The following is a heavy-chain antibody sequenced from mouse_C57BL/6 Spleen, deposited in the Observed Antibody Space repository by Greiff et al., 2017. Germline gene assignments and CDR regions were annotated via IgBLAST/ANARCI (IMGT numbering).Heavy chain of an antibody. CDR2: INPGSGGT. J-gene: IGHJ2*01. V-gene: IGHV1-54*01. CDR1: GYAFTNYL. Sequence: QVQLQQSGAELVRPGTSVKVSCKASGYAFTNYLIEWVKQRPGQGLEWIGVINPGSGGTNYNEKFKGKATLTADKSSSTAYMQLSSLTSEDSAVYFCARREGAYYSNYDYYFDDWGQGTTLTVSS. CDR3: ARREGAYYSNYDYYFDD. D-gene: IGHD2-5*01.